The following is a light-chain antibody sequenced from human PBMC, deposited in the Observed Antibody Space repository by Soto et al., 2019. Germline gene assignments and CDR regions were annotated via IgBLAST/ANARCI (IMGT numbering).Light chain of an antibody. V-gene: IGKV1-39*01. CDR1: QSISTY. CDR2: ASS. J-gene: IGKJ1*01. Sequence: IQMTQSPSSLSASVGDRVTITCRASQSISTYVNWYQQKPGKAPKLLIYASSSLQSGVPSRFSGSGSGTHFTLTINSLQPEDFATYYCLQSFSTPRTFGPGTRVE. CDR3: LQSFSTPRT.